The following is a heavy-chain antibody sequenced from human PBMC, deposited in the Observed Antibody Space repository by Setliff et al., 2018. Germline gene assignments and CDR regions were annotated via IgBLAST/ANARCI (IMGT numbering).Heavy chain of an antibody. J-gene: IGHJ4*02. CDR2: ISGAGGNM. D-gene: IGHD1-7*01. Sequence: PGGSLRLSCAASGFAFSSFAMTWVRQAPGKRLEWVSTISGAGGNMYYADSVQGRFVISRDNSINTLYLQMNRLSAEDTAVYYCAKPQVELRWGFESWGQGTLVTVSS. CDR3: AKPQVELRWGFES. CDR1: GFAFSSFA. V-gene: IGHV3-23*01.